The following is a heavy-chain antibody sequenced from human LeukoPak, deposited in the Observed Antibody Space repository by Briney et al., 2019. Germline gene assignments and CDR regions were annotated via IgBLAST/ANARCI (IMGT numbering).Heavy chain of an antibody. Sequence: SETLSLTCAVYGGSFSGYYWSWIRQPPGKGLEWIGEINHSGSTNYNPSLKSRVTISVDTSKNQFSLKLSSVTAADTAVYYCARSSGWRTDDAFDIWGQGTMVTVSS. V-gene: IGHV4-34*01. CDR3: ARSSGWRTDDAFDI. CDR1: GGSFSGYY. J-gene: IGHJ3*02. CDR2: INHSGST. D-gene: IGHD6-19*01.